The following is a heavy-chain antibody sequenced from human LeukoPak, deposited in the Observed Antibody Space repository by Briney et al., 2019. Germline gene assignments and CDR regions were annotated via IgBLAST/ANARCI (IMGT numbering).Heavy chain of an antibody. CDR2: IKQDGSET. CDR1: GFTFGNYW. CDR3: ARDPYSSSWSYGMDV. J-gene: IGHJ6*02. D-gene: IGHD6-13*01. V-gene: IGHV3-7*05. Sequence: PGGSLRLSCTASGFTFGNYWMSWVRQTPEKGLEWVANIKQDGSETVYVDSVKGRFTISRDNAQTSLYLQMSSLRAEDTAVYYCARDPYSSSWSYGMDVWGQGTTVTVSS.